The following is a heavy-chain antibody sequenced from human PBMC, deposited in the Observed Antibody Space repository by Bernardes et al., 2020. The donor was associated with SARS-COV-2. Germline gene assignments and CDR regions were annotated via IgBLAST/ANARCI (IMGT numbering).Heavy chain of an antibody. D-gene: IGHD2-15*01. Sequence: GGSLRLSCAASGFSFSPNAMSWVRQVPGKGLEWVSGIGGDGNTHYADSVRGRFSISRDNSNNMLFLQMDSLRAEDTAMYYCAKDVFWWQLDSWGQGALVTVSS. CDR2: IGGDGNT. J-gene: IGHJ4*02. CDR1: GFSFSPNA. CDR3: AKDVFWWQLDS. V-gene: IGHV3-23*01.